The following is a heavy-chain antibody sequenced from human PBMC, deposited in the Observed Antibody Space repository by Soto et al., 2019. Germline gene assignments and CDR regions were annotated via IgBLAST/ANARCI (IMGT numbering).Heavy chain of an antibody. J-gene: IGHJ4*02. CDR1: GFTVSSKY. D-gene: IGHD6-13*01. CDR3: ARGSIIAGALDY. Sequence: PGGSLRLSCAASGFTVSSKYMSWVRQAPGKWLEWVSLIQSGGPTYYADSVKGRFTISRDTSENTLYLQMNSLRAEDTAVYYCARGSIIAGALDYWGQGALVTVSS. V-gene: IGHV3-66*01. CDR2: IQSGGPT.